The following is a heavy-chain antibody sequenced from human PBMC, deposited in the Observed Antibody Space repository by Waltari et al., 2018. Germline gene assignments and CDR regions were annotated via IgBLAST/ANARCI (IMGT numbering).Heavy chain of an antibody. V-gene: IGHV3-23*01. Sequence: EVQLLVSGGGLAQPGGSLRLSCEDFGLKNYVMRWVRQAPGKGLEWVSTINSVGNEKYYADSVKGRFTISRDNSGSTMSLQMNSLRADDTALYYCAREGNTVGYFDYWGQGTLITVSS. CDR2: INSVGNEK. CDR1: GLKNYV. J-gene: IGHJ4*02. D-gene: IGHD4-4*01. CDR3: AREGNTVGYFDY.